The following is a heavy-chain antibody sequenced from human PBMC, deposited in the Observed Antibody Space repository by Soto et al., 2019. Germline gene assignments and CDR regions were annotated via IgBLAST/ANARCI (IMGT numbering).Heavy chain of an antibody. J-gene: IGHJ4*02. D-gene: IGHD5-18*01. CDR2: INHSGST. Sequence: QVQLQQWGAGLLKPSETLSLTCAVYGGSFSGYYWSWIRQPPGKGLEWIGEINHSGSTNYNPSLKSRVTTSVDTSKKPFSLKLSSVTAADTAVYYCARNRIQLWVPFDSWWQGTLVTFSS. CDR3: ARNRIQLWVPFDS. V-gene: IGHV4-34*01. CDR1: GGSFSGYY.